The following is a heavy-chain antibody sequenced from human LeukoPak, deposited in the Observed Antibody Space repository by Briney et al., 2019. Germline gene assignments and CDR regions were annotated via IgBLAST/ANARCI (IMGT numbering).Heavy chain of an antibody. CDR3: LRDPSSGGSRGY. D-gene: IGHD2-15*01. CDR2: LSSSSDYI. Sequence: GSLRLSCAASGFTFSSHSMNGVRQAPGKGLEWVSSLSSSSDYIFYADSVKGRFTISRDNAKNSLYLQMNSLRAEDTAVYYCLRDPSSGGSRGYWGQGTLVTVSS. CDR1: GFTFSSHS. V-gene: IGHV3-21*01. J-gene: IGHJ4*02.